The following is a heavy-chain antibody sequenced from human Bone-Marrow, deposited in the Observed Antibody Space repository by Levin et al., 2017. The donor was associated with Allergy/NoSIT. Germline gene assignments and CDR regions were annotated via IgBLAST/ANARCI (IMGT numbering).Heavy chain of an antibody. CDR3: ARGAYCGGDCYSPDY. CDR2: ISAYDDDT. D-gene: IGHD2-21*02. V-gene: IGHV1-18*01. CDR1: GYTFTSFA. Sequence: ASVKVSCEASGYTFTSFAISWVRQAPGQGLEWMGWISAYDDDTNYAQNFQDRVTMTTDTSTNTAYKELRSLRSDDTAVYYCARGAYCGGDCYSPDYWGQGTLVTVSS. J-gene: IGHJ4*02.